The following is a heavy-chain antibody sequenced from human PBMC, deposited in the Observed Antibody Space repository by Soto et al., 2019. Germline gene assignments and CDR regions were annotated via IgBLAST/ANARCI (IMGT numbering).Heavy chain of an antibody. CDR1: SGSTNNYY. CDR2: IYFNGNT. CDR3: ARGPRDYGDFDY. J-gene: IGHJ4*02. D-gene: IGHD4-17*01. V-gene: IGHV4-59*01. Sequence: QVQLQESGPGLVKPSETLSLTCSVSSGSTNNYYWSWIRQSPGKGLEWIGYIYFNGNTNYNPSLKSRLTISVDTPKNQFSLRLKSVTAADTAVYYCARGPRDYGDFDYWGQGTLVTVSS.